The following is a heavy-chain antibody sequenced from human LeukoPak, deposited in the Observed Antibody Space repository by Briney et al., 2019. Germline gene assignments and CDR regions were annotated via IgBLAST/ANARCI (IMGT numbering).Heavy chain of an antibody. CDR3: ARFGVDYDMDV. CDR2: IHYSGRP. Sequence: SETLSLTCTVSGGSISSSYWSWIRQPPGKGLEWIGQIHYSGRPDYNPSLKSRVTISVDTSKNQLSLKVTSVTGADTAVYYCARFGVDYDMDVWGQGTTVTVSS. V-gene: IGHV4-59*01. CDR1: GGSISSSY. J-gene: IGHJ6*02. D-gene: IGHD3-16*01.